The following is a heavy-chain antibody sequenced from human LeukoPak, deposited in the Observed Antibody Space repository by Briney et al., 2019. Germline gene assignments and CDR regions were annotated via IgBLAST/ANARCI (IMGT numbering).Heavy chain of an antibody. V-gene: IGHV3-30*04. CDR1: GFTFSSYA. CDR2: ISYDGSNK. Sequence: GGSLRLSCAASGFTFSSYAMHWVRQAPGKGLEWVAVISYDGSNKYYADSVKGRFTISRDNSKNTLYLQMNSLRGEDTAVYYCARDRSSVAAAGYGMDVWGQGTTVTVSS. CDR3: ARDRSSVAAAGYGMDV. J-gene: IGHJ6*02. D-gene: IGHD6-13*01.